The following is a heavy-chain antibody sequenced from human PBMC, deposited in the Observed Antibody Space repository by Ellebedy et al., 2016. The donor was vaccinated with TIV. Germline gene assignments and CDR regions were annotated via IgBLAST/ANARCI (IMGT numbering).Heavy chain of an antibody. CDR1: GFTFSSFA. Sequence: PGGSLRLSCVASGFTFSSFAMHWVRQAPGKGLEWVAVISYAGSNKYYTDSVKGRFTISRDNSKNTLYLQMNSLRAGDTAVYYCARDRQGEDALRYFDWSFDYWGQGTLVTVSS. CDR2: ISYAGSNK. D-gene: IGHD3-9*01. CDR3: ARDRQGEDALRYFDWSFDY. V-gene: IGHV3-30*04. J-gene: IGHJ4*02.